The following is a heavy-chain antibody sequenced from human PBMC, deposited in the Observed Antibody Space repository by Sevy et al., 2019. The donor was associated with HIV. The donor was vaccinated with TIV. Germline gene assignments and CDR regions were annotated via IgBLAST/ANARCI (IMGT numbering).Heavy chain of an antibody. CDR1: GGSISGYH. J-gene: IGHJ4*02. Sequence: SETLSLTCTVSGGSISGYHWSWIRQPPGKGLEWIGYISYSGSTNYNPSLKSRVTISVDTSKNEFSLKLSSVTAADTAVYYCARSRVITGTFDYWCQGTLVTVSS. D-gene: IGHD1-20*01. CDR3: ARSRVITGTFDY. CDR2: ISYSGST. V-gene: IGHV4-59*01.